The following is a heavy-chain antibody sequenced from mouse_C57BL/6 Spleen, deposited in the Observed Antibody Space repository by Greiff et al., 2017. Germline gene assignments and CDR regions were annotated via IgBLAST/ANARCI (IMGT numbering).Heavy chain of an antibody. CDR3: ARYYYGSSDYWYFDV. V-gene: IGHV7-3*01. CDR1: GFTFTDYY. D-gene: IGHD1-1*01. CDR2: IRNKANGYTT. J-gene: IGHJ1*03. Sequence: EVQLVESGGGLVQPGGSLSLSCAASGFTFTDYYMSWVRQPPGKALEWLGFIRNKANGYTTEYSASVKGRFTISRDNSQSILYLQMNALRAEDSATYYCARYYYGSSDYWYFDVWGTGTTVTVSS.